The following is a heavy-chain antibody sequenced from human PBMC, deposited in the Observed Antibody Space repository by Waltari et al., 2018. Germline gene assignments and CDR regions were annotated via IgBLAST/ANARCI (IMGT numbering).Heavy chain of an antibody. CDR3: ARHELGISQYYYNMYV. D-gene: IGHD7-27*01. CDR2: IIPMFGIP. V-gene: IGHV1-69*12. J-gene: IGHJ6*03. Sequence: VQLVQSGGEVKKPGSSVKVSCKASGGYFGGYGISWVRQAPGQGLEWMGVIIPMFGIPEYSQKFQDRLTITADESTNTAYMELSSLRSEDTAIYYCARHELGISQYYYNMYVWGRGTTVTISS. CDR1: GGYFGGYG.